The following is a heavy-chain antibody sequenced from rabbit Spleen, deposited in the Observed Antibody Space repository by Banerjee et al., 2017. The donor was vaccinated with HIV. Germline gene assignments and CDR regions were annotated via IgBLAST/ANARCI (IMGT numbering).Heavy chain of an antibody. CDR3: ARVSSDWTYLNL. CDR2: IDAGSSGFT. Sequence: QSLEESGGDLVKPGASLTLTCIASGVSFSGDSYMCWVRQAPGKGLEWIACIDAGSSGFTYFASWAKGRFTISKTSSTTVILQMTSLTAADTATYFCARVSSDWTYLNLWGQGTLVTVS. D-gene: IGHD8-1*01. CDR1: GVSFSGDSY. V-gene: IGHV1S40*01. J-gene: IGHJ4*01.